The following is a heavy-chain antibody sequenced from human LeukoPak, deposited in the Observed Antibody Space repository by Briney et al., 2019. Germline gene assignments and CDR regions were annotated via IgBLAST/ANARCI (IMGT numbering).Heavy chain of an antibody. Sequence: PSETLSLTCAVYGGSFSGYYWSWIRQPPGKGLEWIGEINHRGSTNYNPSLKSRVTISVDTSKNQFSLKLSSVTAADTAVYYCSTGSGSYYNLDYWGQGTLVTVSS. D-gene: IGHD3-10*01. CDR1: GGSFSGYY. CDR3: STGSGSYYNLDY. V-gene: IGHV4-34*01. CDR2: INHRGST. J-gene: IGHJ4*02.